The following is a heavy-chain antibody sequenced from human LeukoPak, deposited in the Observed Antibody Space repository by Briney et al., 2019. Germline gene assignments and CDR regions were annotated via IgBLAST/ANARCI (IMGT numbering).Heavy chain of an antibody. CDR3: ARGYYDILTGYLDTFDY. CDR2: TYYSGST. V-gene: IGHV4-39*01. CDR1: GGSISSSSYY. Sequence: PSETLSLTCTVSGGSISSSSYYWGWIRQPPGKGLEWIGSTYYSGSTYYNPSLKSRVTISVDTSKNQFSLKLSSVTAADTAVYYCARGYYDILTGYLDTFDYWGQGTLVTVSS. J-gene: IGHJ4*02. D-gene: IGHD3-9*01.